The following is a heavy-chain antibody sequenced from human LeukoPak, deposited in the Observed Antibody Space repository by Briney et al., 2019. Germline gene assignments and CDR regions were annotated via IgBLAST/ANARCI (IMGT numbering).Heavy chain of an antibody. CDR2: INHSGTT. J-gene: IGHJ5*02. CDR1: GGSFSGYY. CDR3: ARGDGITTVRRQIGNNWFDP. D-gene: IGHD3-10*01. Sequence: SETLSLTCAVYGGSFSGYYWSWIRQPPGKGLEWIGEINHSGTTNYNPSLKSRVTISVDTTKNQFSLKLSFVTAADTAVYYCARGDGITTVRRQIGNNWFDPWGQGTLVTVSS. V-gene: IGHV4-34*01.